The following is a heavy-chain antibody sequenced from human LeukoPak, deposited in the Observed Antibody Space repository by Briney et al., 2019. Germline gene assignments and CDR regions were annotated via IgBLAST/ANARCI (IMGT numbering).Heavy chain of an antibody. Sequence: ASVKVSCKASGYTFTSYGISWVRQAPGQGLEWVGWISAYNGNTNYAQKLQGRVTMTTDTSTSTAYMELRSLRSDDTAVYYCARAYCTNGVCYSWFDPWGQGTLVTVSS. CDR1: GYTFTSYG. J-gene: IGHJ5*02. CDR3: ARAYCTNGVCYSWFDP. V-gene: IGHV1-18*01. D-gene: IGHD2-8*01. CDR2: ISAYNGNT.